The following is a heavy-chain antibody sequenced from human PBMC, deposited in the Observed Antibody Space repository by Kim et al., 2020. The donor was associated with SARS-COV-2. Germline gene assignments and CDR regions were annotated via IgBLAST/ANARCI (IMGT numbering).Heavy chain of an antibody. V-gene: IGHV1-46*01. D-gene: IGHD3-22*01. Sequence: YAHKFQGRVTMTRDTSTSTVYMELGSLRSEDTAVYYCARRHSSGYPYFDYWGQGTLVTVSS. CDR3: ARRHSSGYPYFDY. J-gene: IGHJ4*02.